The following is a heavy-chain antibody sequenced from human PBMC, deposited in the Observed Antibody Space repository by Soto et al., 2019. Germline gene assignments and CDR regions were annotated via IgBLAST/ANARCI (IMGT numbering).Heavy chain of an antibody. CDR1: GFSFSSYV. D-gene: IGHD3-16*01. CDR2: IWYDGSNK. J-gene: IGHJ6*02. V-gene: IGHV3-33*01. CDR3: ARGGPYGMDV. Sequence: QVQLVESGGGVVQPGRSLRLSCAASGFSFSSYVMRWVRQTPGKGLEWVAVIWYDGSNKYYADSVKGRFTISRDNSKNTLYLQMNSLRAEDTAVYYCARGGPYGMDVWGQGTTVTVSS.